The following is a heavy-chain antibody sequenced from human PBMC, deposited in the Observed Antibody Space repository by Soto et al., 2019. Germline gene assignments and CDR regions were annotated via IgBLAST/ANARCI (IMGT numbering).Heavy chain of an antibody. J-gene: IGHJ4*02. V-gene: IGHV1-18*01. CDR3: ARDLYCTNGVCYPSPYYFDY. Sequence: GASVKVSCKASGYTFTSYGISWVRQAPGQGLEWMGWISAYNGNTNYAQKLQGRVTMTTDTSTSTAYMELRSLRSDDTAVYYCARDLYCTNGVCYPSPYYFDYWGQGTLVTV. CDR1: GYTFTSYG. D-gene: IGHD2-8*01. CDR2: ISAYNGNT.